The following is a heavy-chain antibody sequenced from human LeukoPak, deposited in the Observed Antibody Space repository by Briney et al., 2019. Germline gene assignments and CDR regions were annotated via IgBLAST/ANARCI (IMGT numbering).Heavy chain of an antibody. V-gene: IGHV1-46*01. D-gene: IGHD6-13*01. CDR2: INPSGGST. CDR1: GYTFTSYY. CDR3: ARTVAAAGTGRFDY. J-gene: IGHJ4*02. Sequence: GASVTVSCKASGYTFTSYYMHWVRQAPGQGLEWIGIINPSGGSTSYAQKFQGRVTMTRDTSPSTVYMELSSLRSEDTAVYYCARTVAAAGTGRFDYWGQGTLVTVSS.